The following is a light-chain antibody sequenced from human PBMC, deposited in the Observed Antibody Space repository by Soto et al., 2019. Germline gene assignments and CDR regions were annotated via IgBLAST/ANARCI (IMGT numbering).Light chain of an antibody. Sequence: EIGLTQSPGTLSLSPGERATLSCRATESVSTYLAWYQQKPGRAPRLLIYDASKRATGIPARFSGSGSGTEFTLTISSLQPEDFATYYCQQLNSYPITFGPGTRLE. CDR3: QQLNSYPIT. CDR1: ESVSTY. V-gene: IGKV3-11*01. CDR2: DAS. J-gene: IGKJ5*01.